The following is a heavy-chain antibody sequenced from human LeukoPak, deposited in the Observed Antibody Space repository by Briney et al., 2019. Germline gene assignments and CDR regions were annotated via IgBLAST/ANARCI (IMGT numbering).Heavy chain of an antibody. D-gene: IGHD5-18*01. CDR3: ARSRGYRYGYFYYGMDI. V-gene: IGHV3-33*01. CDR2: IWYDGSNK. CDR1: GFTFSNYG. Sequence: GGSLRLSCAASGFTFSNYGFHWVRQAPGKGLEWVTLIWYDGSNKYYADSVKGRFTISRDNSKNTLYLQMNSLRAEDTAVYYCARSRGYRYGYFYYGMDIWGQGTTVTVSS. J-gene: IGHJ6*02.